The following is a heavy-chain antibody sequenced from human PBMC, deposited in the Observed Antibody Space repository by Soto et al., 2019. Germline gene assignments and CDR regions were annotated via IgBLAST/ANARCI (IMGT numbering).Heavy chain of an antibody. J-gene: IGHJ2*01. Sequence: EVQLLESGGGLVQPGGSLRLSCAASGFTFSSYAMSWVRQAPGKGLEWVSAISGSGGSTYYADSVKGRFTISRDNSKNTLYLQMSSLRAEDTAVYYCAKDSGGCSSTSCYWYFDLWGRGTLVTVSS. D-gene: IGHD2-2*01. CDR1: GFTFSSYA. CDR2: ISGSGGST. CDR3: AKDSGGCSSTSCYWYFDL. V-gene: IGHV3-23*01.